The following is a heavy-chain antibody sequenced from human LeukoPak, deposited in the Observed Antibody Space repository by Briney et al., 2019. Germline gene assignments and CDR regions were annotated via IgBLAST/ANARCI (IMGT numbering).Heavy chain of an antibody. J-gene: IGHJ4*02. V-gene: IGHV3-23*01. Sequence: GGSLRLSCAASGFNFGDYYMGWIRQAAGKGLECVSAISGSGGSTYYADSVKGRFTISRDNSKNTLYLQMNSLRAEDTAVYYCAKDLGASTDYWGQGTLVTVSS. CDR1: GFNFGDYY. CDR2: ISGSGGST. CDR3: AKDLGASTDY. D-gene: IGHD1-26*01.